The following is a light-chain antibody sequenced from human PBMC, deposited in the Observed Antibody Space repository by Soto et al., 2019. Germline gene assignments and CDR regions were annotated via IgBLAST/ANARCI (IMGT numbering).Light chain of an antibody. Sequence: ELVWTQSPGTRSLSPGERATLPGRASQTMSSSYLAWYQKKPGQAPRLLIFGASSRATGIPDRFSGSGSGTDFTLTISRLETEDFAVYYCQQYGSSPLTFGGGTKVDIK. CDR3: QQYGSSPLT. CDR1: QTMSSSY. CDR2: GAS. J-gene: IGKJ4*01. V-gene: IGKV3-20*01.